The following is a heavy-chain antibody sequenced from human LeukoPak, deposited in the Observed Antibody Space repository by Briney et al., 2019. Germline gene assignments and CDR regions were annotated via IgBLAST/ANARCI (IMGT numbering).Heavy chain of an antibody. CDR3: ARTPSWCSSTSCYKFDY. V-gene: IGHV4-34*01. CDR2: INHSGST. J-gene: IGHJ4*02. Sequence: PSETLSLTCAVYGVSFSGYYWSWIRQPPGKGLEWIGEINHSGSTNYNPSLKSRVTISVDTSKNQFSLKLSSVTAADTAVYYCARTPSWCSSTSCYKFDYWGQGTLVTVSS. D-gene: IGHD2-2*02. CDR1: GVSFSGYY.